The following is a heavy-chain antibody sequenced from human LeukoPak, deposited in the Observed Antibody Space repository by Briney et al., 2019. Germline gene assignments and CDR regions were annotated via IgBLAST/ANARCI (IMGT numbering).Heavy chain of an antibody. CDR3: ARLLYTNGWYGAYY. J-gene: IGHJ4*02. CDR1: DYSISSGYC. Sequence: SETLSLTCAVSDYSISSGYCWGWIRQPQGNGLEWIASIYHGGSTYYNPSLKSRLTISVDTSKNQFSLTLSSVTAADTAVYYCARLLYTNGWYGAYYWGQGTLVTVSS. CDR2: IYHGGST. V-gene: IGHV4-38-2*01. D-gene: IGHD6-19*01.